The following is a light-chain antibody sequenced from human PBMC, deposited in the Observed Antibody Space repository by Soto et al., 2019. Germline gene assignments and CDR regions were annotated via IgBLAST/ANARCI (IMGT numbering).Light chain of an antibody. CDR2: AAS. V-gene: IGKV1-27*01. CDR3: QNYDSAPFT. J-gene: IGKJ3*01. Sequence: DIQMTQSPSSLSASVGDRVAITCRASQGISNYLAWYQQKPGKVPKLLIYAASTLQSGVLSRFSGSGSWTDFTLIISSLQPEDVATYYCQNYDSAPFTFGPGTKVDIK. CDR1: QGISNY.